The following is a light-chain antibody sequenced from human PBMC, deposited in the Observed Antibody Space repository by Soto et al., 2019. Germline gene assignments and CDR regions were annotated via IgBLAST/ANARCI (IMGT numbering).Light chain of an antibody. CDR3: NSYTSSSTYV. CDR1: SSDVGSYNY. Sequence: QSVLTQPASVSGSPGQSIAISCTGTSSDVGSYNYVSWYQQHPGKAPKLMIYDVSNRPSGVSDRFSGSKSGNTASLTISGLQAEDEADYFCNSYTSSSTYVLGTGTKVTVL. CDR2: DVS. V-gene: IGLV2-14*03. J-gene: IGLJ1*01.